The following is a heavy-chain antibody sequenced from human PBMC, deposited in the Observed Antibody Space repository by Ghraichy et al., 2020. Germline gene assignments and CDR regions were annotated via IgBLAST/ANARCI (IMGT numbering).Heavy chain of an antibody. Sequence: ESLNISCIVSGGSISSSSYYWGWIRQPPGKGLEWIGSIYYSGSTYYNPSLKSRVTISVDTSKNQFSLKLSSMTAADTAVYYCARHYSNSIYYGMDVWGHGTTVAVSS. V-gene: IGHV4-39*01. CDR3: ARHYSNSIYYGMDV. J-gene: IGHJ6*02. D-gene: IGHD4-11*01. CDR1: GGSISSSSYY. CDR2: IYYSGST.